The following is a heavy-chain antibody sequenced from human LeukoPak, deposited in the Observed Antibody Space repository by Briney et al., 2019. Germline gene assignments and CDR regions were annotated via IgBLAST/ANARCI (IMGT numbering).Heavy chain of an antibody. CDR1: GYTFSSYA. Sequence: GGSLRLSCAASGYTFSSYAMSWVRQAPGKGLEWVSAISSSGSSTYYADSVKGRFTVSRDTSKNMLYLQMNSLRAEDTAVYYCAKDDPAYGDVDGYWGQGTLVTVSS. J-gene: IGHJ4*02. V-gene: IGHV3-23*01. D-gene: IGHD4-17*01. CDR3: AKDDPAYGDVDGY. CDR2: ISSSGSST.